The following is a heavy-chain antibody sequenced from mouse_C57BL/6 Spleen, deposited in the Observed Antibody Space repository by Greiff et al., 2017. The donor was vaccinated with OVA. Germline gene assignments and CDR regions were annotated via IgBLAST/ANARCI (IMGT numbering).Heavy chain of an antibody. CDR3: TRGQAYAVDY. D-gene: IGHD3-3*01. CDR1: GYTFTDYE. CDR2: IDPETGGT. V-gene: IGHV1-15*01. J-gene: IGHJ4*01. Sequence: QVQLKESGAELVRPGASVTLSCKASGYTFTDYEMHWVKQTPVHGLEWIGAIDPETGGTAYNQKFKGKAILTADKSSSTAYMELRSLTSEDSAVYYCTRGQAYAVDYWGQGTSVTVSS.